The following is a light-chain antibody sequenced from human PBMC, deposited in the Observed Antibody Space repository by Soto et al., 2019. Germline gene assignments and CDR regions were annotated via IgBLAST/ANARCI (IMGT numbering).Light chain of an antibody. Sequence: DIQMTQSPSTLSASVGDTVTITCRASQSISNWLAWYQQRPGKAPNLLIYKASSLEGGVPSRFSCSGSGTDFTLTISSLQPDDFATYYCQQYHTYPWTFGQGTRVE. CDR2: KAS. CDR3: QQYHTYPWT. V-gene: IGKV1-5*03. CDR1: QSISNW. J-gene: IGKJ1*01.